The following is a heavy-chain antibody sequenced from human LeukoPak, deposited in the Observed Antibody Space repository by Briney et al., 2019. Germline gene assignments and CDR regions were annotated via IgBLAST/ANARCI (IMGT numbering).Heavy chain of an antibody. D-gene: IGHD6-13*01. V-gene: IGHV4-39*07. CDR1: GGSISSSSYY. J-gene: IGHJ4*02. CDR3: ARGGSSWFRYFDY. Sequence: SSETLSLTCTVSGGSISSSSYYWGWIRQPPGKGLEWIGSIYYSGSTYYNPSLKSRVTISVDRSKNQFSLKLSSVTAADTAVYYCARGGSSWFRYFDYWGQGTLVTVSS. CDR2: IYYSGST.